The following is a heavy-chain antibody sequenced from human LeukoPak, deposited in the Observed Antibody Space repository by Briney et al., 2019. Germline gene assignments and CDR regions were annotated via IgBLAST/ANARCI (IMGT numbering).Heavy chain of an antibody. Sequence: ASVKVSCESSVGTLRIFDTRGVPQAPGQGLVCMGGITSMFDTAVYAQKFQGRVTVTADESTSTAYMDLSSLTSEDTAVYYCARDNIRGGKGIAAAGGYYWGQGTLVTVSS. D-gene: IGHD6-13*01. J-gene: IGHJ4*02. CDR1: VGTLRIFD. V-gene: IGHV1-69*13. CDR3: ARDNIRGGKGIAAAGGYY. CDR2: ITSMFDTA.